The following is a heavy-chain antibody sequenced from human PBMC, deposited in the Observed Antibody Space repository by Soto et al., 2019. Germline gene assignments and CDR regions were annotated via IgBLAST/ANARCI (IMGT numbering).Heavy chain of an antibody. CDR2: IYYSGST. D-gene: IGHD1-26*01. CDR1: GGSVSSGSYY. CDR3: ARDGYIGTFAFYGMDV. J-gene: IGHJ6*02. V-gene: IGHV4-61*01. Sequence: SETLSLTCTVSGGSVSSGSYYWSWIRQPPGKGLEWIGYIYYSGSTNYNPSLKSRVTISVDTSKNQFSLKLSSVTAADTAVYYCARDGYIGTFAFYGMDVWGQGTSVTVSS.